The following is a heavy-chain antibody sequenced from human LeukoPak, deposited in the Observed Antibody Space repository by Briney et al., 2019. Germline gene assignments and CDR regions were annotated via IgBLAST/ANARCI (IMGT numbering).Heavy chain of an antibody. CDR3: ARDGGGIAATSFDP. J-gene: IGHJ5*02. CDR1: GYTFTGYY. V-gene: IGHV1-2*02. CDR2: INPNSGGT. D-gene: IGHD6-25*01. Sequence: ASVKVSCKASGYTFTGYYMHWVRQAPGQGLEWMGWINPNSGGTNYAQKFQGRVTMTRDTSISTAYMELSRLRSDDTAVYYCARDGGGIAATSFDPWGQGTLVTVSS.